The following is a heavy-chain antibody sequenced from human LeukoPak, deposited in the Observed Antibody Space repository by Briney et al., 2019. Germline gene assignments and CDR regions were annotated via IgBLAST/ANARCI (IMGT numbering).Heavy chain of an antibody. Sequence: ASVTVSCKASGYTFTSHDINWVRQPTGQGLERMGWMNPNNGKTSYAQQFQDRVTITRNNSFNTPYMELISLISAATTVYYCARGGYYYDSSGYYNAFDIWGQGTMVTVSS. J-gene: IGHJ3*02. D-gene: IGHD3-22*01. CDR3: ARGGYYYDSSGYYNAFDI. CDR1: GYTFTSHD. CDR2: MNPNNGKT. V-gene: IGHV1-8*03.